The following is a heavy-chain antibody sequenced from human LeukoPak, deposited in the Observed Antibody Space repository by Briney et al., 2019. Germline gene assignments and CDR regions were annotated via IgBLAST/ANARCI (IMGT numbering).Heavy chain of an antibody. CDR1: GGTFSSYA. V-gene: IGHV1-69*05. Sequence: SEKVSCKASGGTFSSYAISWVRQAPGQGLEWMGGIIPIFGTANYAQKFQGRVTITTDESTSTAYMELSSLRSEDTAVYYCARVPPPIGYYYMDVWGKGTTVTVSS. CDR2: IIPIFGTA. CDR3: ARVPPPIGYYYMDV. J-gene: IGHJ6*03. D-gene: IGHD1-14*01.